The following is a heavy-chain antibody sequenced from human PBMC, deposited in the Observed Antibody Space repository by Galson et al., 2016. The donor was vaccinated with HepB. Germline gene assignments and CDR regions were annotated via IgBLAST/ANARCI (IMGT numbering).Heavy chain of an antibody. V-gene: IGHV3-23*01. CDR1: GFTSTNYA. CDR3: AKEMGSGKPFDY. J-gene: IGHJ4*02. CDR2: IGTGIDNT. Sequence: SLRLSCAASGFTSTNYAMNWVRQAPGKGLEWVSAIGTGIDNTYYADSVKGRFTISRDASKNTLFLRMDRLRAEDTAVYYCAKEMGSGKPFDYWGQGTLVTVSS. D-gene: IGHD1-26*01.